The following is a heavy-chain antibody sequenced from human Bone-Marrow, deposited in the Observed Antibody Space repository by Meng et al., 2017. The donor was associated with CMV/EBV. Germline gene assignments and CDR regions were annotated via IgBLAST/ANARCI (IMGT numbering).Heavy chain of an antibody. CDR1: GFTFSDYY. J-gene: IGHJ6*02. CDR3: VRQHGPYYYYGMDV. Sequence: GESLKISCAASGFTFSDYYMNWVRQAPGKGLEWVSSISSSSTIYYADSVKGRFTISRDNAKNSLYLQMNSLRAEDTAVYYCVRQHGPYYYYGMDVWGQGTTVTVSS. V-gene: IGHV3-69-1*01. CDR2: ISSSSTI.